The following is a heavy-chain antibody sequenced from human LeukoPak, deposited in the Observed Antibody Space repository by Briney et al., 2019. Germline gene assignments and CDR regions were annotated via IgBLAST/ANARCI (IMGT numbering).Heavy chain of an antibody. CDR3: AKGSTYYDFWSGYFWSRYFDY. D-gene: IGHD3-3*01. V-gene: IGHV3-23*01. Sequence: GGSVRLSCVASGFTFSSYAMSWVRQAPGKGLEWVSAISGSGGSTYYADSVKGRFTISRDNSKNTLYLQMNSLRAEDTAVYYCAKGSTYYDFWSGYFWSRYFDYWGQGTLVTVSS. CDR2: ISGSGGST. CDR1: GFTFSSYA. J-gene: IGHJ4*02.